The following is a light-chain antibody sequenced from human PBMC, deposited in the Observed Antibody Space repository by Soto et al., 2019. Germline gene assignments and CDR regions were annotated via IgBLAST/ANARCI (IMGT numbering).Light chain of an antibody. J-gene: IGKJ1*01. CDR1: QSISSY. CDR2: AAS. V-gene: IGKV1-39*01. CDR3: QQSYSTLGT. Sequence: IQMTQSPSSLSASVGDRVTINCRASQSISSYLNWYQQKPGKAPKLLIYAASSLQSGVPSRFSGSGAGTDFTLTISSLQPEDFANYYCQQSYSTLGTVGQGTKVEIK.